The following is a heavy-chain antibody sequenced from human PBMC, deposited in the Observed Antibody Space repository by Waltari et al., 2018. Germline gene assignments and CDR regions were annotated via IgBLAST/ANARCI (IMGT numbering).Heavy chain of an antibody. D-gene: IGHD2-15*01. V-gene: IGHV1-69*13. CDR3: AGGYCSGGSCIPEDYFDY. CDR2: IIAIFGTA. J-gene: IGHJ4*02. Sequence: QVQLVQSGAEVKKPGSSVKVSCKASGGTFSSYAISWVRQAPGQGLEWMGRIIAIFGTANYAQKFQGRVTITADESTSTAYMELSSLRSEDTAVYYCAGGYCSGGSCIPEDYFDYWGQGTLVIVSS. CDR1: GGTFSSYA.